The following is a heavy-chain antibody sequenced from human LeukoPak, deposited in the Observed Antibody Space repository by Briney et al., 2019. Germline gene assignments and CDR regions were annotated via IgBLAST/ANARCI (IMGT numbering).Heavy chain of an antibody. CDR2: INHSGST. CDR3: ARQYSSSWYYFDY. D-gene: IGHD6-13*01. V-gene: IGHV4-39*01. Sequence: SETPSLTCTVSGGSISSSSYYWGWIRQPPGKGLEWIGEINHSGSTNYNPSLKSRVTISVDTSKNQFSLKLSSVTAADTAVYYCARQYSSSWYYFDYWGQGTLVTVSS. CDR1: GGSISSSSYY. J-gene: IGHJ4*02.